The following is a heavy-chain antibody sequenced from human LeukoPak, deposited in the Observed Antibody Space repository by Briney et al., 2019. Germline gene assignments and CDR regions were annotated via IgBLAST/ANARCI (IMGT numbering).Heavy chain of an antibody. J-gene: IGHJ4*02. V-gene: IGHV3-30*18. D-gene: IGHD2-2*01. CDR2: ISYDGSNK. Sequence: GGSLRLSCAASGFTFSSYGMHWVRQAPGKGLEWVAVISYDGSNKYYADSVKGRFTISRDNSKNTLYLQMNSLRAQDTAVYYCAKDKRRYCSSTSCSYFDYWGQGTLLNVSS. CDR3: AKDKRRYCSSTSCSYFDY. CDR1: GFTFSSYG.